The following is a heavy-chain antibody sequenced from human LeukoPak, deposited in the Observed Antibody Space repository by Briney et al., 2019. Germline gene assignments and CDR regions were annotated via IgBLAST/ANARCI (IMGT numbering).Heavy chain of an antibody. D-gene: IGHD1-26*01. Sequence: PGGSLRLSCAASGFTFSTYWMTWVRQAPGKGLEWVANIKQDGSQIYYVDSVKGRFTISRDNAKNSLYLQMNSLRAEDTAVYYCARGDSGSYLFDYWGQGTLVTVSS. CDR2: IKQDGSQI. CDR3: ARGDSGSYLFDY. J-gene: IGHJ4*02. CDR1: GFTFSTYW. V-gene: IGHV3-7*01.